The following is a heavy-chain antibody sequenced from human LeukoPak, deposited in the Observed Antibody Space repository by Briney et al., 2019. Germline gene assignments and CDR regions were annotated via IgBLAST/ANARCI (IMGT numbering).Heavy chain of an antibody. Sequence: SETLSLTCTVSGGSISSSSYYWGWIRQPPGKGLEWIGSIYYSGSTNYNPSLKSRVTISVETSKNQISLKLSSVTAADTAVYYCARWNYYDSSGFWADYWGQGTLVTVSS. V-gene: IGHV4-39*07. CDR3: ARWNYYDSSGFWADY. D-gene: IGHD3-22*01. CDR1: GGSISSSSYY. CDR2: IYYSGST. J-gene: IGHJ4*02.